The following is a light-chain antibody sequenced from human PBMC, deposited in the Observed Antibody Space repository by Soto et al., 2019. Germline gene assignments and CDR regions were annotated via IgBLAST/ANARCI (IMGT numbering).Light chain of an antibody. Sequence: QSVLTQPPSLSGAPGQRVTISCTGTSSNLGSTYDVHWYQQLPGRTPKLLIFDNTNRASGVPARFSGSRSATSASLAITGLQTEDEADYYCQSYDSSLNGPVFGGGTKLTVL. J-gene: IGLJ2*01. V-gene: IGLV1-40*01. CDR2: DNT. CDR1: SSNLGSTYD. CDR3: QSYDSSLNGPV.